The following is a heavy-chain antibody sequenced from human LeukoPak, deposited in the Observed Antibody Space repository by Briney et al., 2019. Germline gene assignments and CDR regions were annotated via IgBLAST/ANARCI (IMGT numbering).Heavy chain of an antibody. V-gene: IGHV3-48*02. CDR2: ISSSSSTI. J-gene: IGHJ4*02. Sequence: GGSLRLSCAASGFTFSTYSMNWVRQVPGMGLEWVSYISSSSSTIFYADSVKGRFTIPRDNAKNSLYLQMNSLRDEDTAVYYCARMHYFDYWGQGTLATVSS. CDR1: GFTFSTYS. CDR3: ARMHYFDY.